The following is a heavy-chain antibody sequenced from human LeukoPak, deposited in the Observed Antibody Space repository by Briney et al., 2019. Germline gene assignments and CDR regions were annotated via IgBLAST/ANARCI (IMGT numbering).Heavy chain of an antibody. Sequence: GASVKVSCKASGYTFTTYGLSWVRQAPGQGLEWMGWITTYNGDTDYAQKLQGRVTMTTDTSTSTAYMELRSLRSDDTAVYYCARVHALYFDYWGQGTLVTVSS. CDR1: GYTFTTYG. V-gene: IGHV1-18*01. J-gene: IGHJ4*02. CDR2: ITTYNGDT. D-gene: IGHD2-2*01. CDR3: ARVHALYFDY.